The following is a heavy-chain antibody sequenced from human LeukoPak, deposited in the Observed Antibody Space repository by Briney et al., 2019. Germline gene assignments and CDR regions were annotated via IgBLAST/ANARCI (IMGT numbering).Heavy chain of an antibody. V-gene: IGHV3-21*01. CDR2: ISSSSSYI. CDR1: GFTFSSYS. Sequence: GGSLRLSCAASGFTFSSYSMNWVRQAPGKGLEWVSSISSSSSYIYYADSVKGRFTISRDNAKNSLYLQMNSLRAEDTAVYYCARAHREHYDFWSGYYYFDYWGQETLVTVSS. D-gene: IGHD3-3*01. CDR3: ARAHREHYDFWSGYYYFDY. J-gene: IGHJ4*02.